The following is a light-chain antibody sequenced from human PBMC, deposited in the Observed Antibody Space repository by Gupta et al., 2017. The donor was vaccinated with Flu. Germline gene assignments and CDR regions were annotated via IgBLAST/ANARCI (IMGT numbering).Light chain of an antibody. J-gene: IGLJ3*02. CDR1: SSDVGGYNY. CDR3: RSFEGNHHPWV. CDR2: EVY. V-gene: IGLV2-8*01. Sequence: QSALTQPPSASGSPGQSVATSCTVTSSDVGGYNYGSWFQHHPAKSPKIFMYEVYNRPSGVPDRVSGYKSGNTASLTVSGLQGDDEADYYCRSFEGNHHPWVFGGGTKLTVL.